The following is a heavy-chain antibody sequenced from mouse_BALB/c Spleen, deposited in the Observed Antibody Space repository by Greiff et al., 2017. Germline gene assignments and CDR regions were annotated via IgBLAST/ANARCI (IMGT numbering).Heavy chain of an antibody. CDR3: ARHYRYYAMDY. Sequence: VQLQQSGAELAKPGASVKMSCKASGYTFTSYWMHWVKQRPGQGLEWIGYINPSTGYTEYNQKFKDKATLTADKSSSTAYMQLSSLTSEDSAVYYCARHYRYYAMDYWGQGTSVTVSS. D-gene: IGHD2-14*01. J-gene: IGHJ4*01. CDR2: INPSTGYT. V-gene: IGHV1-7*01. CDR1: GYTFTSYW.